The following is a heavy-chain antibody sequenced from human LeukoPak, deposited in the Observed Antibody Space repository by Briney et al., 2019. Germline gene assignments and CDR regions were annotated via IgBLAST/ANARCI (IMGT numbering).Heavy chain of an antibody. D-gene: IGHD4-11*01. Sequence: QPGGSLRLSRAASGFTFSSYAMSWVRQAPGKGLEWVSAISGSGGSTYYADSVKGRFTITRDNSKNTLYLQMNSLRAEDTAVYYCAKGRVLGVTTRYYFDYWGQGTLVTVSS. V-gene: IGHV3-23*01. CDR3: AKGRVLGVTTRYYFDY. CDR2: ISGSGGST. J-gene: IGHJ4*02. CDR1: GFTFSSYA.